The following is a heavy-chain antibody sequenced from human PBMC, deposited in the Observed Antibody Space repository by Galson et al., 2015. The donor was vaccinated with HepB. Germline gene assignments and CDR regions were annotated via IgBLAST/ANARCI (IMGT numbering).Heavy chain of an antibody. D-gene: IGHD3-3*01. V-gene: IGHV3-30*18. CDR1: GFTFSSYG. Sequence: SLRLSCAASGFTFSSYGMHWVRQAPGKGLEWVAVISYDGSNKYYADSVKGRFTISRDNSKNTLYLQMNSLRAEDTAVYYCANRGGDDFWSGYWGVAYFDYWGQGTLVTVSS. J-gene: IGHJ4*02. CDR2: ISYDGSNK. CDR3: ANRGGDDFWSGYWGVAYFDY.